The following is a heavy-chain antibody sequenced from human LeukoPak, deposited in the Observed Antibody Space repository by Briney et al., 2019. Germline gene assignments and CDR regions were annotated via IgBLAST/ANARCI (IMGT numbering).Heavy chain of an antibody. V-gene: IGHV3-21*01. CDR3: ARSTRRQNDAFDI. Sequence: XXSVNWVRQAPGEGLEWVSSIRERRRYIYCGDSMEGRFTISRDNAKNSLYLQMNSLRAEDTAVYYCARSTRRQNDAFDIWGQGTVVTVSS. CDR1: XXS. J-gene: IGHJ3*02. CDR2: IRERRRYI.